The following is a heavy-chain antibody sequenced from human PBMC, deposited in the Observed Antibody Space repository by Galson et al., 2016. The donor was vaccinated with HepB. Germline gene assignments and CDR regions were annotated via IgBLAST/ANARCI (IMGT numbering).Heavy chain of an antibody. J-gene: IGHJ4*02. D-gene: IGHD6-19*01. CDR1: GFTFSNYG. V-gene: IGHV3-33*01. CDR3: AREWVGIAVAATAFDY. Sequence: SLRLSCAASGFTFSNYGMHWVRQAPGKGLEWVALIWTGGSTRYYADTVKGRFTISRDNSKNTLYLQMNSLRAEDTAVYYCAREWVGIAVAATAFDYWGQGTLVTVSS. CDR2: IWTGGSTR.